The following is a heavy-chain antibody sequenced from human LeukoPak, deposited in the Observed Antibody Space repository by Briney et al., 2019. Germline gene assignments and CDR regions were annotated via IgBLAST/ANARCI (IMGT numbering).Heavy chain of an antibody. CDR3: ARVDGIAAASIFDY. J-gene: IGHJ4*02. D-gene: IGHD6-13*01. CDR1: GYTFTGYG. V-gene: IGHV1-18*01. CDR2: ISAYNGNT. Sequence: ASVKVSCKASGYTFTGYGISWVRQAPGQGLEWMGWISAYNGNTNYAQKLQGRVTMTTDTSTSTAYMELRSLRSDDTAVYYCARVDGIAAASIFDYWGQGTLVTVSS.